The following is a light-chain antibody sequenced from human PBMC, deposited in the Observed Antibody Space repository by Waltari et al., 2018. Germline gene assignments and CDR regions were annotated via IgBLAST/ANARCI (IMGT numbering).Light chain of an antibody. V-gene: IGLV1-47*01. Sequence: QSVLTQPPSASGTPGQRDTTSCVGRSPTIGRHYVNWYQQPPGTAPKLIIYRNNQRPSGVPDRFSGSKSGTSASLAISGLRSEDEADYYCAAWDDSLSGLWVFGGGTKLTVL. CDR1: SPTIGRHY. J-gene: IGLJ3*02. CDR3: AAWDDSLSGLWV. CDR2: RNN.